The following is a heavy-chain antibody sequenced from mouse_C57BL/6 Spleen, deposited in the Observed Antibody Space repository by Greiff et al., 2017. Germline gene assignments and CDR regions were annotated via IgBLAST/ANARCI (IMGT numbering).Heavy chain of an antibody. Sequence: VQLQQSGAELVKPGASVKLSCKASGYTFTSYWMQWVKQRPGQGLEWIGEIDPSDSYTNYNQKFKGKATLTVDTSSSTAYMQLSSLTSEDSAVYYCAREGLGFAYWGQGTLVTVSA. CDR2: IDPSDSYT. CDR3: AREGLGFAY. CDR1: GYTFTSYW. V-gene: IGHV1-50*01. D-gene: IGHD4-1*01. J-gene: IGHJ3*01.